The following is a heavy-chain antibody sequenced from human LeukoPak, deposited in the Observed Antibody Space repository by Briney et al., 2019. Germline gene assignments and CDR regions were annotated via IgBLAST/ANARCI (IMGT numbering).Heavy chain of an antibody. CDR3: ASRPADTTWYGVFDY. CDR2: IFNTGNT. V-gene: IGHV4-59*11. D-gene: IGHD3-10*01. Sequence: SSETLSLTCSVSGGSINSHYWSWVRQPPGKRLEWIGYIFNTGNTNYNPSLASRVTMSVDTSRAQFFLRLSPVTAADTAIYYCASRPADTTWYGVFDYWSQGTLVTVSS. CDR1: GGSINSHY. J-gene: IGHJ4*02.